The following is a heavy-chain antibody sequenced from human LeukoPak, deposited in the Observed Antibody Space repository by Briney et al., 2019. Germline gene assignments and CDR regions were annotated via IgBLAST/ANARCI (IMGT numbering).Heavy chain of an antibody. Sequence: GGSLRLSCGASGFTFSSYAMHWVRQAPGKGLEWVAVISYDGSNKYYADSVKGRFTISRDNSKNTLYLQMNSLRAEDTAVYYCARGSAALDYWGQGTLVTVSS. CDR1: GFTFSSYA. V-gene: IGHV3-30-3*01. CDR2: ISYDGSNK. J-gene: IGHJ4*02. CDR3: ARGSAALDY.